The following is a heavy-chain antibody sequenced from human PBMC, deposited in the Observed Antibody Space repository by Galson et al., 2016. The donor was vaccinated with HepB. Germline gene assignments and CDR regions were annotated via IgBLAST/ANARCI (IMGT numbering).Heavy chain of an antibody. D-gene: IGHD3-10*01. CDR2: ISYDGSKK. Sequence: SLRLSCAASGFSVNTHAVNWVRQAPGKGLEWVAVISYDGSKKYYADSVKGRFTISRDNSKSTLYVQLNSLRAEDTAVYYCARDGYYYGSGRTVRYSHYGVDVWGQGTTVTVSS. CDR3: ARDGYYYGSGRTVRYSHYGVDV. CDR1: GFSVNTHA. V-gene: IGHV3-30*04. J-gene: IGHJ6*02.